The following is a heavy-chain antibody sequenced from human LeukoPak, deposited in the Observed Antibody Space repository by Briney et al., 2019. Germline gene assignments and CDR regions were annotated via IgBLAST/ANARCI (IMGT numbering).Heavy chain of an antibody. V-gene: IGHV4-39*01. J-gene: IGHJ3*02. CDR2: IYYSGAS. Sequence: SETLSLTCTVSGDSISSNSYYWGWIRQPPGKGLEWIGSIYYSGASYYNPSLKSRVIISVDTSKNQFSLKLSSVTAADTAVFSCARHYYDSSGYYLEGFDIWGQGTMVTVSS. CDR3: ARHYYDSSGYYLEGFDI. D-gene: IGHD3-22*01. CDR1: GDSISSNSYY.